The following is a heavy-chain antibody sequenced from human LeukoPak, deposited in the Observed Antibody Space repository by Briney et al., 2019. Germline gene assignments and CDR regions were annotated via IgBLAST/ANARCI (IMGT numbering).Heavy chain of an antibody. J-gene: IGHJ5*02. Sequence: GASVKVSCTASGSAFTDYYVRWLRQAPGQGLERMRWFNPDNGGTNSVQKFQGRVTMTGDTSMRTVYMELTRLRSDDTAVYYCARNHVAIQWFGEGGFDPWGQGTLVTVSS. D-gene: IGHD3-10*01. CDR2: FNPDNGGT. CDR1: GSAFTDYY. V-gene: IGHV1-2*02. CDR3: ARNHVAIQWFGEGGFDP.